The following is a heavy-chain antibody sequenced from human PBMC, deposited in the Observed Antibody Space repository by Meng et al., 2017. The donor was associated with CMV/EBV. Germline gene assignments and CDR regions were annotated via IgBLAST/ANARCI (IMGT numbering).Heavy chain of an antibody. V-gene: IGHV3-23*03. D-gene: IGHD4-17*01. CDR1: GFTFSSYA. CDR3: AKLRYYFDY. CDR2: IYSGGSST. J-gene: IGHJ4*02. Sequence: GESLKISCAASGFTFSSYAMSWVRQAPGKGLEWVSVIYSGGSSTYYADSVKGRFPISRDNSKNTLYLQMNSLRAEDTAVYYCAKLRYYFDYWGQGTLVTVSS.